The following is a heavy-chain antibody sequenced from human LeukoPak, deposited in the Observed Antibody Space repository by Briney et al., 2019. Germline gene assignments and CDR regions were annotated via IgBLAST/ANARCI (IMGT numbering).Heavy chain of an antibody. CDR1: GFTFHHYS. V-gene: IGHV3-43*01. Sequence: GGSLRLSCAASGFTFHHYSMHWVRQPPGKGLEWVSLISWDGGITYYADSVRGRFTISRDNSKNTLYLQMNSLRAEDTAVYYCARDASMVRGVIIPGYGMDVWGQGTTVTVSS. CDR2: ISWDGGIT. J-gene: IGHJ6*02. CDR3: ARDASMVRGVIIPGYGMDV. D-gene: IGHD3-10*01.